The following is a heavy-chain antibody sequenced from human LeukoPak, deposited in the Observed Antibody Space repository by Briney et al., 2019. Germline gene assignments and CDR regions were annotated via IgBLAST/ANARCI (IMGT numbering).Heavy chain of an antibody. Sequence: GGSLRLSCAASRFTFSSYTMNWVRQAPGKGLEWVSSISSSSNYIYYADSVKGRFTISRDNAKNSLYLQVNSLRAEDTAVYYCARAISGSYKGADYWGQGTLVTVSS. CDR1: RFTFSSYT. D-gene: IGHD1-26*01. V-gene: IGHV3-21*01. CDR2: ISSSSNYI. J-gene: IGHJ4*02. CDR3: ARAISGSYKGADY.